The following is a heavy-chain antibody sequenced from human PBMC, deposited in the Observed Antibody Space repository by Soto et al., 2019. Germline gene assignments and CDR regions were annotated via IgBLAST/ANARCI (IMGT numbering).Heavy chain of an antibody. CDR2: IIPILGIA. CDR1: GGTFSRYT. V-gene: IGHV1-69*08. D-gene: IGHD6-13*01. CDR3: ARELNQQQVHHNCFDP. J-gene: IGHJ5*02. Sequence: QVQLVQSGAEVKKPGSSVKVSCKASGGTFSRYTISWVRQAPGQGLEWMGRIIPILGIANYAQKFQGRVTITADKSPSAAYMELSSLRSEDTAVYDCARELNQQQVHHNCFDPWGQGTLVTVSS.